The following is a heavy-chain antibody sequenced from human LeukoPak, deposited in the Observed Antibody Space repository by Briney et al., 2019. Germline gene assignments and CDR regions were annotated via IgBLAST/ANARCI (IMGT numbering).Heavy chain of an antibody. D-gene: IGHD1-26*01. J-gene: IGHJ4*02. CDR1: GGSISSHY. CDR2: IYYSGST. V-gene: IGHV4-59*11. Sequence: SETLSLTCTVSGGSISSHYWSWIRQPPGKELEWIGYIYYSGSTNYNPSLKSRVTISVDTSKNQFSLKLSSVTAADTAVYYCAKGVVGATIWGQGTLVTVSS. CDR3: AKGVVGATI.